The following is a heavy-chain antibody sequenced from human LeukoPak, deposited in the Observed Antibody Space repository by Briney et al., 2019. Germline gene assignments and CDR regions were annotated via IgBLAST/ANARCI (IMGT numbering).Heavy chain of an antibody. CDR1: GVIFRTHT. Sequence: GGSLRLSCGVSGVIFRTHTLNWARQAPGKGLEWVTTVSTKGDNIYYGDSVRGRFTVSRDDARNSLDLQMNSLRVEDTALYYCVLALYSSTWYMDFWGQGTLVTVSS. J-gene: IGHJ4*02. CDR2: VSTKGDNI. D-gene: IGHD6-13*01. CDR3: VLALYSSTWYMDF. V-gene: IGHV3-21*01.